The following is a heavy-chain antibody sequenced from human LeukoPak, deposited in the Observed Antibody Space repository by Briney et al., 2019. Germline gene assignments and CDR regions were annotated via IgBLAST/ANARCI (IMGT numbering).Heavy chain of an antibody. CDR1: GFTFSNYN. J-gene: IGHJ6*02. D-gene: IGHD6-19*01. CDR3: TRDLAAVPGPRMDV. CDR2: ISSSSSYI. V-gene: IGHV3-21*04. Sequence: PGGSLRLSCAASGFTFSNYNMNWVRQAPGKGLEWVSSISSSSSYIYYADSLRGRFTISRDNAENSLYLQMDSLRDDDTAMYFCTRDLAAVPGPRMDVWGQGTTATVSS.